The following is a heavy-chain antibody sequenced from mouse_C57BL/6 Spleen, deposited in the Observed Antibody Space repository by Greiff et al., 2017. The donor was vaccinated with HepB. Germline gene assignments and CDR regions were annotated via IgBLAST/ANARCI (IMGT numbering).Heavy chain of an antibody. Sequence: VQLQQSGPELVKPGASVKISCKASGYSFTDYNMNWVKQSNGKSLEWIGVINPNYGTTSYNQKFKGKTTLTVDQSSSTAYMQLNSLTSEDSAVYYCARWREGKNGNYVNFDVWGTVTTVTVSS. CDR3: ARWREGKNGNYVNFDV. J-gene: IGHJ1*03. D-gene: IGHD2-1*01. V-gene: IGHV1-39*01. CDR2: INPNYGTT. CDR1: GYSFTDYN.